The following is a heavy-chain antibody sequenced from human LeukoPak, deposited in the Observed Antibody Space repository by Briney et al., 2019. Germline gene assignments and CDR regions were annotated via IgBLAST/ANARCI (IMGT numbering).Heavy chain of an antibody. CDR2: INSDGSST. J-gene: IGHJ4*02. CDR1: GFTFSSYW. V-gene: IGHV3-74*01. Sequence: GGSLRLSCAASGFTFSSYWMHWVRQALGKGLVWVSRINSDGSSTIYADSVKGRFTISRDNAKNTLYLQMNSLRAEDTAVYHCAKGYSYNYADYWGQGTLVTVSS. CDR3: AKGYSYNYADY. D-gene: IGHD5-18*01.